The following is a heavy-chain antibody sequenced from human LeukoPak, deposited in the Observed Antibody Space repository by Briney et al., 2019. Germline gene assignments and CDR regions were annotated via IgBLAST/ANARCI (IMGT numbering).Heavy chain of an antibody. CDR3: ARDNYGILDY. CDR2: VDPNSGGT. Sequence: ASVKVSCKASGYTFTAYYLHWVRQAPGQGLEWMGWVDPNSGGTKYVRKFQGRFTMTRDTSNNTAYMELSRLRFDDTAVYFCARDNYGILDYWGQGTLVTVSS. J-gene: IGHJ4*02. CDR1: GYTFTAYY. D-gene: IGHD3-10*01. V-gene: IGHV1-2*02.